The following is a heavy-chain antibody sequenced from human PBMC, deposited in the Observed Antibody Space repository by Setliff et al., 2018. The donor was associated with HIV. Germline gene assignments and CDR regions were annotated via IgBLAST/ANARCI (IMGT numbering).Heavy chain of an antibody. D-gene: IGHD3-22*01. V-gene: IGHV5-51*01. CDR3: ARIGDTSGYYFYIFDL. CDR1: GYKFNSYW. Sequence: PGESLKISCQGSGYKFNSYWIAWVRQVPGKGLEWMGIIYPGDSDTRYSPSFQGQVSFSVDKSTNTAYLQWSGLQASDTAMYYCARIGDTSGYYFYIFDLWGQGTMVTVSS. CDR2: IYPGDSDT. J-gene: IGHJ3*01.